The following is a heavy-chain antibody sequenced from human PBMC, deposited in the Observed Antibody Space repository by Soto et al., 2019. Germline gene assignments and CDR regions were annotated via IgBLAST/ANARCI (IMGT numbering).Heavy chain of an antibody. CDR1: GGSISSYY. J-gene: IGHJ6*03. CDR3: ARGGGDGDDGPLYYYYYMDV. V-gene: IGHV4-59*01. Sequence: SETLSLTCTVSGGSISSYYWSWIRQPPGKGLEWIGYIYYSGSTNYNPSLKSRVTISVDTSKNQFSLKLSSVTAADTAVYYCARGGGDGDDGPLYYYYYMDVWGKGTTVTVSS. D-gene: IGHD4-17*01. CDR2: IYYSGST.